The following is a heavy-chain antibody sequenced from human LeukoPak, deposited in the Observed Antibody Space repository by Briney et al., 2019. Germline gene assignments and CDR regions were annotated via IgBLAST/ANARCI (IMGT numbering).Heavy chain of an antibody. V-gene: IGHV4-38-2*02. Sequence: SETLSLTCTVSGYSISSGYYWGWIRQPPGKGLEWIGSIYHSGSTYYNPSLKSRVTISVDTSKNQFSLKLSSVTAADTAVYYCARDTLGYCSSTSCWEDMNWGQGTLVTVSS. CDR1: GYSISSGYY. CDR2: IYHSGST. D-gene: IGHD2-2*01. J-gene: IGHJ4*02. CDR3: ARDTLGYCSSTSCWEDMN.